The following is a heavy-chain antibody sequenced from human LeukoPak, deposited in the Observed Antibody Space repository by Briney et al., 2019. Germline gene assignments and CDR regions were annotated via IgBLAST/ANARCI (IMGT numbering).Heavy chain of an antibody. D-gene: IGHD3-10*01. CDR3: AKAYHKYYYGSGSPRPLFDP. CDR2: ISGSGGST. Sequence: GGSLRLSCAASGFTFSSYAMSWVRQAPGKGLEWVSAISGSGGSTYYADSVKGRFTISRDNSKNTLYLQMNSLRAEDTAVYYCAKAYHKYYYGSGSPRPLFDPWSQGTLVTVSS. J-gene: IGHJ5*02. CDR1: GFTFSSYA. V-gene: IGHV3-23*01.